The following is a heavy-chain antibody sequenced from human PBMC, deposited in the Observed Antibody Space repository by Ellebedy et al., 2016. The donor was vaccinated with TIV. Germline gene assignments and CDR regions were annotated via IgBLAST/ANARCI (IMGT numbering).Heavy chain of an antibody. CDR1: GFTFSTYG. V-gene: IGHV3-30-3*01. CDR3: ARDFWRKPMVGTSMDY. Sequence: GGSLRLSCAASGFTFSTYGLHRVRQAPGKGLEWLAFISYDGTNKYYRDSVKGRFTISRDNSKNTVSLEMSSLRTEDTAVYYCARDFWRKPMVGTSMDYWGQGTLVTVSS. CDR2: ISYDGTNK. D-gene: IGHD3-10*02. J-gene: IGHJ4*02.